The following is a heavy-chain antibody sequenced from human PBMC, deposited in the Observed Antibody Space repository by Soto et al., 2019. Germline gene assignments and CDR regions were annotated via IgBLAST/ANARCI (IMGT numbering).Heavy chain of an antibody. D-gene: IGHD5-12*01. CDR1: GFTFSSYG. Sequence: QVPLVESGGGVVQPGRSLRLSCAASGFTFSSYGMHWFRQSPGKGLEWVAGISYDGSNRYYADSVKGRFTISRDNSKNTQYLQMNSLRAEDTAVYYCAKDTVVVDTTDYFDYWGQGTLVTVSS. CDR2: ISYDGSNR. J-gene: IGHJ4*02. V-gene: IGHV3-30*18. CDR3: AKDTVVVDTTDYFDY.